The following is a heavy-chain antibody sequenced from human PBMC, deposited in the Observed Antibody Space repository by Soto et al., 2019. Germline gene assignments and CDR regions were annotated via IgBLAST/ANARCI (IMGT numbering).Heavy chain of an antibody. J-gene: IGHJ4*02. CDR1: GYTFPNYG. Sequence: ASVKVSCKASGYTFPNYGITWVRQAPGQGLEWMGWISAYKTNIKYAQKFQGRVTLTTDTSTTTAYMELRSLRSDDTAIYYCARDLDGSGAYYTDFWGQGTLVNV. CDR3: ARDLDGSGAYYTDF. CDR2: ISAYKTNI. D-gene: IGHD3-10*01. V-gene: IGHV1-18*01.